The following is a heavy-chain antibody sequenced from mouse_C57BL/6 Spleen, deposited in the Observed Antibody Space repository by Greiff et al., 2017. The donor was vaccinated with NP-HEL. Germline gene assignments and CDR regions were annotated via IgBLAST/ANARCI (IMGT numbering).Heavy chain of an antibody. CDR1: GFTFSDYY. D-gene: IGHD2-3*01. CDR2: INYDGSST. V-gene: IGHV5-16*01. J-gene: IGHJ2*01. CDR3: ARDKGWLPLDY. Sequence: EVKLMESEGGLVQPGSSMKLSCTASGFTFSDYYMAWVRQVPEKGLEWVANINYDGSSTYYLDSLKSRFIISRDNAKNILYLQMSSLKSEDTATYYCARDKGWLPLDYWGQGTTLTVSS.